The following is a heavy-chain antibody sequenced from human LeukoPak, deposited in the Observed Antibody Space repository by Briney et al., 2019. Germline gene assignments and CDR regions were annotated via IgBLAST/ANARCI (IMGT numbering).Heavy chain of an antibody. CDR1: GLIFPNYG. CDR2: ISGDGYRT. J-gene: IGHJ4*02. V-gene: IGHV3-20*04. D-gene: IGHD4-17*01. CDR3: ARGESDYGDYYFDY. Sequence: PGGSLRLSCVASGLIFPNYGMSWVRQAPGKGLEWVSTISGDGYRTYYADSVKGRFTISRDNAKNSLYLQMNSLRAEDTAVYYCARGESDYGDYYFDYWGQGTLVTVSS.